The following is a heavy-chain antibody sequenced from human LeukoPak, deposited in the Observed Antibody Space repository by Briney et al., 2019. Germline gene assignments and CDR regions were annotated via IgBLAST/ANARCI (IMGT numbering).Heavy chain of an antibody. CDR1: GFTFSGSP. CDR3: TQSNY. Sequence: GGSLRLSCAASGFTFSGSPILWVRQASGKGLEWVGRIRSKADNYATAYAASVQGRCTISGDDSKSTAYLQLNSLKTEDTAVYYCTQSNYWGQGALVTVSS. V-gene: IGHV3-73*01. J-gene: IGHJ4*02. CDR2: IRSKADNYAT.